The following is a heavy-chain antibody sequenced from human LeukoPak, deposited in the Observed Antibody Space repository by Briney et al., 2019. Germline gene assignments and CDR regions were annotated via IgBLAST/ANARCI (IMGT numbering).Heavy chain of an antibody. CDR1: GFTFSGSP. CDR3: TQSNY. Sequence: GGSLRLSCAASGFTFSGSPILWVRQASGKGLEWVGRIRSKADNYATAYAASVQGRCTISGDDSKSTAYLQLNSLKTEDTAVYYCTQSNYWGQGALVTVSS. V-gene: IGHV3-73*01. J-gene: IGHJ4*02. CDR2: IRSKADNYAT.